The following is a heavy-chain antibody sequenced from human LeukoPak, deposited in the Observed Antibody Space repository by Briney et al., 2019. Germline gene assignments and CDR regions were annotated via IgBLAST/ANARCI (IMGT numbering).Heavy chain of an antibody. V-gene: IGHV1-46*01. Sequence: ASVKVSCKASGYTFTSYYMHWVRQAPGQGLEWMGIINPSGGSTSYAQKFQGRVTMTRDTSTSTVYMELSSLRSEDTAVYYCASQVVTAPLVYYYYGMDVWGQGTTVTVSS. D-gene: IGHD2-21*02. CDR2: INPSGGST. CDR1: GYTFTSYY. J-gene: IGHJ6*02. CDR3: ASQVVTAPLVYYYYGMDV.